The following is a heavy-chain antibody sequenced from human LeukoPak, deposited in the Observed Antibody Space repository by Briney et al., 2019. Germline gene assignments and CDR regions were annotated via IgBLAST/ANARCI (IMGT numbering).Heavy chain of an antibody. CDR2: ISSSGSTI. CDR3: AELGITMIGGV. J-gene: IGHJ6*04. V-gene: IGHV3-48*03. Sequence: GGSLRLSCAASGFTFSSYELNWVRQAPGKGLEWVSYISSSGSTIKYADSVKGRFTISRGSAKNSLYLQMNSLRAEDTAVYYCAELGITMIGGVWGKGTTVTISS. D-gene: IGHD3-10*02. CDR1: GFTFSSYE.